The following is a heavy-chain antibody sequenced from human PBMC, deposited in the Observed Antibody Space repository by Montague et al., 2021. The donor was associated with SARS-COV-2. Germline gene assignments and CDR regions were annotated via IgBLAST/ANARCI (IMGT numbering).Heavy chain of an antibody. CDR1: GASVSSRSYY. J-gene: IGHJ4*02. D-gene: IGHD3-3*01. Sequence: SETLSLTCTVSGASVSSRSYYWGWIRQPPGKGLEWIGFKYYSGSTYYNPTLKSRVTISVDTSKNQFSLKLSSVTAADTAVYYCATLPWSITIFGVVKRYDMDVWGQGTLVTVSS. CDR3: ATLPWSITIFGVVKRYDMDV. CDR2: KYYSGST. V-gene: IGHV4-39*07.